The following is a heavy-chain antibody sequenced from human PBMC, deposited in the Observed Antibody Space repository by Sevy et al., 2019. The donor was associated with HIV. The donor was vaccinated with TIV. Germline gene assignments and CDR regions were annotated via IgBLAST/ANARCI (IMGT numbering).Heavy chain of an antibody. Sequence: GGSLRLSCAASGFTFSSYAMHWVRQAPGKGLEWVAVISYDGSNKYYADSVKGRFIISRDNSKNTLYLQMNSLRAEDTAVYYCARDHCSSTSCYGYYDYGMDVWGQGTTVTVSS. CDR3: ARDHCSSTSCYGYYDYGMDV. D-gene: IGHD2-2*01. CDR2: ISYDGSNK. CDR1: GFTFSSYA. V-gene: IGHV3-30*04. J-gene: IGHJ6*02.